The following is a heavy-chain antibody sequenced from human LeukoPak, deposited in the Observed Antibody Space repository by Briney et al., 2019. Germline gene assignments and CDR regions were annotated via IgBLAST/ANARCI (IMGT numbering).Heavy chain of an antibody. V-gene: IGHV3-48*04. CDR3: ARDHKWAFDY. D-gene: IGHD1-26*01. Sequence: PEGSLRLSCAASGFTFSSYSMNWVRQAPGKGLEWVAYISSSSIWYADSVKGRLTISRDNAKDSLFLQMNSLRAEDTALYYCARDHKWAFDYWGQGILVTVSS. CDR1: GFTFSSYS. J-gene: IGHJ4*02. CDR2: ISSSSI.